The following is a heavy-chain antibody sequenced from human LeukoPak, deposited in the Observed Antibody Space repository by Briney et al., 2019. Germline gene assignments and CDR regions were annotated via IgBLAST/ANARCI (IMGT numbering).Heavy chain of an antibody. J-gene: IGHJ4*02. CDR1: GFIFSRTT. CDR2: ISSTTTYI. CDR3: AREWEHDS. D-gene: IGHD1-26*01. Sequence: GGSLRLSCTGSGFIFSRTTMNWVRQAPGKGLEWVSSISSTTTYISYADSVKGRFTVSTDNAKKSVFLQMDSLGVDDTAIYYCAREWEHDSWGRGTLVTVSS. V-gene: IGHV3-21*01.